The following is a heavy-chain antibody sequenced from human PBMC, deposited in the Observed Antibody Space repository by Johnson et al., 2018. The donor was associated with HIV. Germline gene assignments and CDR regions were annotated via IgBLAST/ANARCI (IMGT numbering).Heavy chain of an antibody. V-gene: IGHV3-66*01. D-gene: IGHD3-16*01. CDR3: AREFGDLRAFDI. CDR2: IYSGGST. J-gene: IGHJ3*02. CDR1: GFTFDDYA. Sequence: VQLVESGGGLVQPGRSLRLSCAPSGFTFDDYAMHWVRQAPGKGLEWVSGIYSGGSTYYADSVKGRFTISRDNSKNTLYLQMNSLRAEDTAVYYCAREFGDLRAFDIWGQGTMVTVSS.